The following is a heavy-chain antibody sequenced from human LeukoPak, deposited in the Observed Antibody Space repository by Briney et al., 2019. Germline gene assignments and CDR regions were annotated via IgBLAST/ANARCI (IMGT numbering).Heavy chain of an antibody. J-gene: IGHJ4*02. V-gene: IGHV1-46*01. CDR1: GYTFTSYY. Sequence: GASVKVSCKASGYTFTSYYTHWVRQAPGQGLEWMGIINPSGDSTSYTQKFQGRVTMTRDMSTSTVYMDLSSLRSEDTAVYYCAREGGLSGSGWYFYWGQGTLVTVSS. CDR2: INPSGDST. D-gene: IGHD6-19*01. CDR3: AREGGLSGSGWYFY.